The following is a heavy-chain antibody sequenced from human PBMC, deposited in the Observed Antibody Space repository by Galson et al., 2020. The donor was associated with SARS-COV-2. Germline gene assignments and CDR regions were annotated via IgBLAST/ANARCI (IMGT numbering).Heavy chain of an antibody. D-gene: IGHD1-20*01. CDR1: GFTFSTYA. CDR3: ARTGVQYNWILVTHFDY. Sequence: GESLKISCAASGFTFSTYAMHWVRQAPGKGLEWLTIISYDGRHIYYADSVKGRFTISRDNSKNTLYLQMNSLRPEDTAVYYCARTGVQYNWILVTHFDYWGQGTLVTVSS. CDR2: ISYDGRHI. J-gene: IGHJ4*02. V-gene: IGHV3-30*04.